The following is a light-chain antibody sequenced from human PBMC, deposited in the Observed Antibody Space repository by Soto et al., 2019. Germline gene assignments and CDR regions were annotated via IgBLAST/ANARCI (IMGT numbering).Light chain of an antibody. Sequence: DIQMTQSPSTLSASVGDRVTITCRASQSISSWLAWYQQRPGKAPELLIYDASSLESGVPSRFSGSGSGSEFTLTIRSLQPDDFATYYCQQYNSYPWTFGQGTKVEIK. CDR2: DAS. CDR1: QSISSW. V-gene: IGKV1-5*01. J-gene: IGKJ1*01. CDR3: QQYNSYPWT.